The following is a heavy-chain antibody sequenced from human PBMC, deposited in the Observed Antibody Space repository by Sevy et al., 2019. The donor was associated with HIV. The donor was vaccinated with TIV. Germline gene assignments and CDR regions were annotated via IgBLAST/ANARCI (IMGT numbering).Heavy chain of an antibody. D-gene: IGHD2-2*01. CDR1: GFTFSSYE. V-gene: IGHV3-48*03. J-gene: IGHJ3*02. CDR3: ARDYGIVVGPAGNAFDI. CDR2: ISSSGSTI. Sequence: GGSLRLSCAASGFTFSSYEMNWVRQAPGKGLEWVSYISSSGSTIYYADSVKGRFTISRDNAKNSLYLQMNSLRAEDTAVYYCARDYGIVVGPAGNAFDIWGQGTMVTVSS.